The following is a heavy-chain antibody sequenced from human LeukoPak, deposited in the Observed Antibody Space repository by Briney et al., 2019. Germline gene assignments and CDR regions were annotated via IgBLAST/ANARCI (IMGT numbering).Heavy chain of an antibody. J-gene: IGHJ4*02. D-gene: IGHD3-10*01. V-gene: IGHV4-59*08. Sequence: SETLSLTCSVSGGSLSSYYWGWMRQPPGKGLEWMGYIYYSGNTNYNPSLKSRVTISVDTSKNHFSLKRSSVTAADTAVYYCARVWGSGSSIDYWGQGTLVTVSS. CDR1: GGSLSSYY. CDR2: IYYSGNT. CDR3: ARVWGSGSSIDY.